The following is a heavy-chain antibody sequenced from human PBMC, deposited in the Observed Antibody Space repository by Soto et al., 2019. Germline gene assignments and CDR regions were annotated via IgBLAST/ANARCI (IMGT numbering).Heavy chain of an antibody. V-gene: IGHV3-23*01. J-gene: IGHJ6*02. D-gene: IGHD6-6*01. CDR1: GFTFSSYA. Sequence: GGSLRLSCAASGFTFSSYAMSWVRQAPGKGLEWVSATSGSGGSTYYADSVKGRFTISRDNSKNTLYLQMNSLRAEDTAVYYCAKDDLGQLAAYYYYGMDVSAQGPTVTVSS. CDR2: TSGSGGST. CDR3: AKDDLGQLAAYYYYGMDV.